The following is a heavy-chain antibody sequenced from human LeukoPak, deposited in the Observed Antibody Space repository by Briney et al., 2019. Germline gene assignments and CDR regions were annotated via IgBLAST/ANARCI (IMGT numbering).Heavy chain of an antibody. Sequence: GGSLRLSCAASGFTFSSYGMHWVRQAPGKGLEWVAVIWYDGSNKYYADSVKGRFTISRDNSKNTLYLQMNSLRAEDTAVYCCAREPPVVGTYYYYYMDVWGKGTTVTVSS. CDR3: AREPPVVGTYYYYYMDV. J-gene: IGHJ6*03. V-gene: IGHV3-33*01. CDR2: IWYDGSNK. D-gene: IGHD2-21*01. CDR1: GFTFSSYG.